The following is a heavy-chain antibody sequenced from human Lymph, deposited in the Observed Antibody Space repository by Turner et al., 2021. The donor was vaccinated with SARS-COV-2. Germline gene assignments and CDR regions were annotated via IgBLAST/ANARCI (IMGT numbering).Heavy chain of an antibody. CDR1: GFTFRSYG. J-gene: IGHJ4*02. CDR3: ARQLWLRGTFDY. V-gene: IGHV3-33*01. Sequence: QVQLVESGGGVVQPGRSLRLSCAASGFTFRSYGMHWVRQAPGKGLEWVAAIWYDGSNKYYADSVKGRFTISRDNSKNTLYLQMNSLRAEDTAVYYCARQLWLRGTFDYWGQGTLVTVSS. CDR2: IWYDGSNK. D-gene: IGHD5-18*01.